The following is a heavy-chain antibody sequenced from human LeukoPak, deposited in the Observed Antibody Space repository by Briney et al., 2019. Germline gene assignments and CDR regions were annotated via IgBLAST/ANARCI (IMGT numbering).Heavy chain of an antibody. J-gene: IGHJ4*02. CDR1: GFTFSSYW. V-gene: IGHV3-74*01. D-gene: IGHD3-10*01. Sequence: GGSLRLSCAASGFTFSSYWMHWVRQAPGKGLVWVSRINSDGSSTSYADSVKGRFTISRDNAKNTLYLQMNSLRAEDTAVYYCAREPYAHYYGSGSYYDYWGQGTLVIVSS. CDR3: AREPYAHYYGSGSYYDY. CDR2: INSDGSST.